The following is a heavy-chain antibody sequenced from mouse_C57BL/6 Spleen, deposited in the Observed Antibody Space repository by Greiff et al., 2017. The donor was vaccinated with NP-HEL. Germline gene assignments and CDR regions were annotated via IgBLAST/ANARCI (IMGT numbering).Heavy chain of an antibody. CDR2: IRSKSNNYAT. CDR3: VREDYGISLGYFDY. V-gene: IGHV10-1*01. Sequence: EVKLLESGGGLVQPKGSLKLSCAASGFSFNTYAMNWVRQAPGKGLEWVARIRSKSNNYATYYADSVKDRFTISRDDSESMLYLQMNNLKTEDTAMYYCVREDYGISLGYFDYWGQGTTLTVSS. CDR1: GFSFNTYA. J-gene: IGHJ2*01. D-gene: IGHD1-1*01.